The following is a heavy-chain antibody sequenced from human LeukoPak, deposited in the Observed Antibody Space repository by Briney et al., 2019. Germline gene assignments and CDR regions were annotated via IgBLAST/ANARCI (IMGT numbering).Heavy chain of an antibody. CDR2: IYYSGST. V-gene: IGHV4-59*08. D-gene: IGHD3-9*01. CDR1: GGSISSYY. CDR3: ARHDWSRGWFDP. Sequence: SETLSLTCTVSGGSISSYYWSWIRQPPGKGLEWIGYIYYSGSTNYNPSPKSRVTISVDTSKNQFSLKLSSVTAADTAVYYCARHDWSRGWFDPWGQGTLVTVSS. J-gene: IGHJ5*02.